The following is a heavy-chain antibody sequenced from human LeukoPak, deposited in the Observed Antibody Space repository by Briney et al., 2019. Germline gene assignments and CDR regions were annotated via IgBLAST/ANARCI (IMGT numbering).Heavy chain of an antibody. D-gene: IGHD5-12*01. CDR3: ARDLGWLRFGGLGMDV. J-gene: IGHJ6*02. V-gene: IGHV3-30-3*01. CDR2: ISYDGRKT. Sequence: PGGSLRLSCAAPGFTFNEHSFHWVRQAPGKGLEWVAVISYDGRKTFYADSLKGRFTISRDNSKNTVYLYVNSLRSEDTAVYYCARDLGWLRFGGLGMDVWGQGTTVTVSS. CDR1: GFTFNEHS.